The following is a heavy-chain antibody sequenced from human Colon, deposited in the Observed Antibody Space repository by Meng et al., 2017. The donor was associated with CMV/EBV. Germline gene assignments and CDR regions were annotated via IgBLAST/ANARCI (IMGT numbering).Heavy chain of an antibody. CDR3: ARLNIVVVPAARTGGFDY. V-gene: IGHV4-34*01. CDR2: INHSGST. Sequence: SETLSLTCAVYGGSFSGYYRSWIRQPPGKGLEWIGEINHSGSTNYNPSLKSRVTISVDTSKNQFSLKLSSVTAADTAVYYCARLNIVVVPAARTGGFDYWGQGTLVTVSS. J-gene: IGHJ4*02. CDR1: GGSFSGYY. D-gene: IGHD2-2*01.